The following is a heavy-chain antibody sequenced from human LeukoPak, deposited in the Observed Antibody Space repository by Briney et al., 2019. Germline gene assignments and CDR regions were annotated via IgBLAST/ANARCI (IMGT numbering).Heavy chain of an antibody. CDR3: ARGFGLRMVRGVIFDY. Sequence: SETLSLTCAVYGGSFSGYYWSWIRQPPGKGLEWIGVINHSGSTNYNPSLKSRVTISVDTSKNQFSLKLSSVTAADTAVYYCARGFGLRMVRGVIFDYWGQGTLVTVSS. J-gene: IGHJ4*02. CDR1: GGSFSGYY. D-gene: IGHD3-10*01. CDR2: INHSGST. V-gene: IGHV4-34*01.